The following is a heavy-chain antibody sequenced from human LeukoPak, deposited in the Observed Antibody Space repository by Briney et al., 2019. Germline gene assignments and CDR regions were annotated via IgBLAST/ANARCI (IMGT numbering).Heavy chain of an antibody. CDR1: GFTFSSYA. V-gene: IGHV3-23*01. Sequence: GGSLRLSCAASGFTFSSYAMSWVRQASGKGLEWVSAISGSGGSTYYADSVKGRFTISRDNSKNTLYLQMNSLRAEDTAVYYCAKDDGSSGWALRGAFDIWGQGTMVTVSS. CDR2: ISGSGGST. D-gene: IGHD6-19*01. CDR3: AKDDGSSGWALRGAFDI. J-gene: IGHJ3*02.